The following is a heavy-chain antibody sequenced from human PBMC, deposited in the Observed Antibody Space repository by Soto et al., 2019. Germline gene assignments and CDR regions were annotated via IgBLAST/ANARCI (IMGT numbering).Heavy chain of an antibody. J-gene: IGHJ4*02. V-gene: IGHV3-53*01. Sequence: EVQVVESGGGLIQPGRSLRLSCEVSGFSVTANYMSWVRQAPGKGLEWVSVIYSGGNTYYIDSVKGRFNISRDISKNTLYLQMTNLRAEDTAVYYCHGYGYWGQGTLVTVSS. CDR3: HGYGY. CDR2: IYSGGNT. D-gene: IGHD5-12*01. CDR1: GFSVTANY.